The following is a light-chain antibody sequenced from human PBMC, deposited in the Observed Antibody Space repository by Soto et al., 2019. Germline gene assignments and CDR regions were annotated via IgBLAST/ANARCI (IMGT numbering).Light chain of an antibody. CDR1: QSVRSSY. CDR2: GAS. Sequence: PGERATLSCRASQSVRSSYLAWYQQKPGQAPRLLVYGASSRATGIPDRFGGSGSGTDFTLTVSRLEPEDFAVYYCQQYGGSPWTFGQGTKVEIK. J-gene: IGKJ1*01. V-gene: IGKV3-20*01. CDR3: QQYGGSPWT.